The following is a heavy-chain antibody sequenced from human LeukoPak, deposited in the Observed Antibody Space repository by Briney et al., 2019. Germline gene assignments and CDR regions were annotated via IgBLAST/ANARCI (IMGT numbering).Heavy chain of an antibody. CDR1: GFTFSSYG. J-gene: IGHJ4*02. D-gene: IGHD2-2*01. CDR2: ILKDGTTK. Sequence: PGGSLRLSCAASGFTFSSYGMEWVRQVPGKGLEWVAFILKDGTTKYYADSVKGRFTISRDNSRNTLYMQMNSLRAEDTAVYYCAKSGRDSSTDYFDYWGQGTLVTVSS. CDR3: AKSGRDSSTDYFDY. V-gene: IGHV3-30*02.